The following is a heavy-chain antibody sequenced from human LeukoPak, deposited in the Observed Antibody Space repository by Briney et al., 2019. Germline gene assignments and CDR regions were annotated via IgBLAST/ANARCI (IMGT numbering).Heavy chain of an antibody. D-gene: IGHD5-18*01. CDR2: ISGSGGST. CDR1: GFTFSSYA. Sequence: GGSLRLSCAASGFTFSSYAMSWVRQAPGKGLEWVSAISGSGGSTYYADSVKGRFTISRDNSKNTLYLQMNSVRAEDTAVYYCAKDPFPRSYSYGPDAFDIWGQGTMVTVSS. CDR3: AKDPFPRSYSYGPDAFDI. J-gene: IGHJ3*02. V-gene: IGHV3-23*01.